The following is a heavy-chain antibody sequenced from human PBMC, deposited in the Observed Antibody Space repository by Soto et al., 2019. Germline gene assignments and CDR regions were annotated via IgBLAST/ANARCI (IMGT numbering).Heavy chain of an antibody. CDR2: ISYDGSNK. Sequence: QVQLVESGGCVVQPGRSLRLSCAASGFTFSSYGMHWVRQAPGKGLEWVAVISYDGSNKYYADSVKGRFTISRDNSKNTLYLQMNSLRAEDTAVYYCAKSHIVATITPVDYWGQGTLVTVSS. D-gene: IGHD5-12*01. CDR3: AKSHIVATITPVDY. V-gene: IGHV3-30*18. CDR1: GFTFSSYG. J-gene: IGHJ4*02.